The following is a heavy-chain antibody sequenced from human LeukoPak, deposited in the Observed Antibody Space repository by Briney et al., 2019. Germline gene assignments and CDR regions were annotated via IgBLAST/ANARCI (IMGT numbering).Heavy chain of an antibody. V-gene: IGHV3-48*03. CDR1: RFTFSIYE. D-gene: IGHD3-10*01. J-gene: IGHJ4*02. CDR3: ARAALWFGVH. Sequence: SGGSLRLSCAASRFTFSIYEMNWVRQAPGKGLEWVSYISSSGSTIFYGDAVKGRFTISRDNAKNSLYLQMNSLRAEDTAVYYCARAALWFGVHWGQGTLVTVSS. CDR2: ISSSGSTI.